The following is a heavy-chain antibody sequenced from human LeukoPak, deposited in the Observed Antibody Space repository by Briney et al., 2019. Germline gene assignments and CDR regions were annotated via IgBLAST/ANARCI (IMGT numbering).Heavy chain of an antibody. CDR3: ARGATTLQREDAFDI. J-gene: IGHJ3*02. CDR1: GFIFKTYS. D-gene: IGHD5-24*01. CDR2: ISTSSGYI. V-gene: IGHV3-21*06. Sequence: GESLRLSCAASGFIFKTYSMDWVRRAPGKGLEWVSSISTSSGYIYYADSVKGRFTISRDNAKNLLFLQMNSLRAEDTAVYYCARGATTLQREDAFDIWGQGTMVTVSS.